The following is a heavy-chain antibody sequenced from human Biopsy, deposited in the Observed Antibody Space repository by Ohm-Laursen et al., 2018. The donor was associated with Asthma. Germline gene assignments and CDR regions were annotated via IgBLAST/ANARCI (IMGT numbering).Heavy chain of an antibody. J-gene: IGHJ4*02. CDR3: ASDFPKDYVRYNFQF. D-gene: IGHD4-17*01. CDR2: HDHEEGRT. V-gene: IGHV1-24*01. Sequence: GSSVKVSCKISGYSLTDLSMHWVRQAPGQGLEWMGGHDHEEGRTVNARRFQGRVTMTEDTSTDTAYVELSSLSSDDTAVYYCASDFPKDYVRYNFQFWGQGTLVTVSS. CDR1: GYSLTDLS.